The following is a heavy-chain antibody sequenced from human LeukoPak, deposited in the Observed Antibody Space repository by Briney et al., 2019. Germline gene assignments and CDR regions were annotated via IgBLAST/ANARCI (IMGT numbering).Heavy chain of an antibody. D-gene: IGHD3-22*01. Sequence: GGSLRLSCAASGFTFSSYAMSWVRQAPGKGLEWVSAISGSGGSTYYADSVKGRFTISRDNSKNTLYLQMNSLRAEDTAVYYCAKKVEREYDSSGYYYGWDYWGQGTLVTVSS. CDR3: AKKVEREYDSSGYYYGWDY. CDR2: ISGSGGST. J-gene: IGHJ4*02. V-gene: IGHV3-23*01. CDR1: GFTFSSYA.